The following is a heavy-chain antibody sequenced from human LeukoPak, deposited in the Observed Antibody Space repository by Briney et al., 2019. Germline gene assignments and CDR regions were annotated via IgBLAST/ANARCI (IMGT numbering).Heavy chain of an antibody. Sequence: PGGSLRLSCAASGFTFSSYAMHWVRQAPGKGLEWVSGISWNSGSIGYADSVKGRFTISRDNAKNSLYLQMNSLRAEDTALYYCAKDISRGRAAAGSFDYWGQGTLVTVSS. V-gene: IGHV3-9*01. CDR2: ISWNSGSI. CDR3: AKDISRGRAAAGSFDY. J-gene: IGHJ4*02. CDR1: GFTFSSYA. D-gene: IGHD6-13*01.